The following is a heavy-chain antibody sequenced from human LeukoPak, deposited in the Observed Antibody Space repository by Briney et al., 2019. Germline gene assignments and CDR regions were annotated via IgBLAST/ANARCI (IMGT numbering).Heavy chain of an antibody. J-gene: IGHJ4*02. V-gene: IGHV1-69*13. D-gene: IGHD4-17*01. CDR1: GGTFSSYA. CDR2: IIPISGTA. CDR3: ARARGDYVPHYFDY. Sequence: GASVKVSCKASGGTFSSYAISWVRQAPGQGLEWMGGIIPISGTANYAQKFQGRVTITADESTSTAYMELSSLRSEDTAVYYCARARGDYVPHYFDYWGQGTLVTVSS.